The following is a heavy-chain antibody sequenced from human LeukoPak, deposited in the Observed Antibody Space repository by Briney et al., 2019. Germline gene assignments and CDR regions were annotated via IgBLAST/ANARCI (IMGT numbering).Heavy chain of an antibody. CDR1: GFSFSSYA. V-gene: IGHV3-23*01. CDR3: AKRSGYTTGWFFDF. D-gene: IGHD6-19*01. CDR2: ISGSGDNT. Sequence: GGSLKLSCPASGFSFSSYAMSWVRPAPGKGLEWVSSISGSGDNTYYAESVKGRFTISRDNYKNTLFLQMNSLRAEDTAVFYCAKRSGYTTGWFFDFWGQGTLVTVSS. J-gene: IGHJ4*02.